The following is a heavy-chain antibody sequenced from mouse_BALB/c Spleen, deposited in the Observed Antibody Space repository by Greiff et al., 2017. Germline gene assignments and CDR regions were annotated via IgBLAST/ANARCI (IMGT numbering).Heavy chain of an antibody. CDR2: INPSTGYT. J-gene: IGHJ3*01. V-gene: IGHV1-7*01. CDR1: GYTFTSYW. CDR3: ARSHANYVGFAY. Sequence: QVQLKESGAELAKPGASVKMSCKASGYTFTSYWMHWVKQRPGQGLEWIGYINPSTGYTEYNQKFKDKATLTADKSSSTAYMQLSSLTSEDSAVYYCARSHANYVGFAYWGQGTLVTVSA. D-gene: IGHD1-1*01.